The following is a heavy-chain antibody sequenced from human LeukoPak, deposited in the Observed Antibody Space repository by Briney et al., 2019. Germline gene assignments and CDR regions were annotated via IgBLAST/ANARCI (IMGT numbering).Heavy chain of an antibody. CDR2: INPNSGGT. CDR1: GYTFTGYY. V-gene: IGHV1-2*02. J-gene: IGHJ4*02. Sequence: ASVKCSCQASGYTFTGYYMHWVRQAPGQGLEWMGWINPNSGGTNYAQKFQGRVTMTRDTSISTAYMELSRLRSDDTAVYYCARAEDIVVVPAAIYWGQGTLVTVSS. D-gene: IGHD2-2*01. CDR3: ARAEDIVVVPAAIY.